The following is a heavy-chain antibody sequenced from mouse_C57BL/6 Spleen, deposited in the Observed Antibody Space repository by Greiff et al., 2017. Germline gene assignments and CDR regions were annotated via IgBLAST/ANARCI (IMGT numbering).Heavy chain of an antibody. D-gene: IGHD1-1*01. CDR2: INPSNGGT. J-gene: IGHJ3*01. Sequence: QVQLQQPGTELVQPGASVKLSCKASGYTFTSYWMHWVKQRPGQGLEWIGNINPSNGGTNYNEKVKSKATLTVDKSSCTASRQLSSLTSEDSAVYYCARWYYVSSYSWFAYWGQGTLVTVSA. CDR3: ARWYYVSSYSWFAY. V-gene: IGHV1-53*01. CDR1: GYTFTSYW.